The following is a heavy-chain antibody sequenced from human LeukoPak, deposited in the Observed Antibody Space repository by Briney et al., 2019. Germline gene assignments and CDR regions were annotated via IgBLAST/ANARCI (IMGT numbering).Heavy chain of an antibody. CDR3: AKGPLIEVAGTTWDH. CDR2: INGGGSPT. Sequence: QPGGSLRLSCAASGFTFSRDSMNWVRQAPGKGLEWVSYINGGGSPTYYADSVKGRFTISRDNSKNTLFLQMNSLRAEDTAVYYCAKGPLIEVAGTTWDHWGQGTLVTVSS. D-gene: IGHD6-19*01. V-gene: IGHV3-23*01. CDR1: GFTFSRDS. J-gene: IGHJ4*02.